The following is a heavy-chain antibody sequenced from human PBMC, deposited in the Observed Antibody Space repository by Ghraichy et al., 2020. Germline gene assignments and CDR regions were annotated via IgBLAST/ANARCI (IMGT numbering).Heavy chain of an antibody. Sequence: ASVKVSCKASGYTFTSYGISWVRQAPGQGLEWMGWISAYNGNTNYAQKLQGRVTMTTDSSTSTAYMELRSLRSDDTAVYYCARGEVLLWFGEFHGIGAFDIWGQGTMVTVSS. J-gene: IGHJ3*02. CDR2: ISAYNGNT. CDR1: GYTFTSYG. CDR3: ARGEVLLWFGEFHGIGAFDI. V-gene: IGHV1-18*04. D-gene: IGHD3-10*01.